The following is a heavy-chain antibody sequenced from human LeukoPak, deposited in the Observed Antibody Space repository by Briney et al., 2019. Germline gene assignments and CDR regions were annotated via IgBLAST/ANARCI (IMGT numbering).Heavy chain of an antibody. Sequence: ASVKVSCTASGYTFTSYGISWVRQAPGQGLEWMGWISAYNGNTNYAQKLQGRVTTTTDTSTSTAYMELRSLRSDDTAVYYCARDDYSNYHYYGMDVWGQGTTVTVSS. CDR1: GYTFTSYG. D-gene: IGHD4-11*01. J-gene: IGHJ6*02. CDR3: ARDDYSNYHYYGMDV. V-gene: IGHV1-18*01. CDR2: ISAYNGNT.